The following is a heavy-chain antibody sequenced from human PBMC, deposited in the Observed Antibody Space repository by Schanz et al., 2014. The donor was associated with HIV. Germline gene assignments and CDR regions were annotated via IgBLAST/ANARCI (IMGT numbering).Heavy chain of an antibody. Sequence: QLVESGGGLVQPGRSRRLSCTASGFTFDDSAMHWVRQAPGKGLEWVSGISWDSSNTGFADSVKGRFTISRDNSRNQMYLQMNSLRTEDTAVYYCARDPSRLVEAGYFDNWGQGTLVTVSS. CDR1: GFTFDDSA. J-gene: IGHJ4*02. CDR2: ISWDSSNT. D-gene: IGHD6-19*01. CDR3: ARDPSRLVEAGYFDN. V-gene: IGHV3-9*01.